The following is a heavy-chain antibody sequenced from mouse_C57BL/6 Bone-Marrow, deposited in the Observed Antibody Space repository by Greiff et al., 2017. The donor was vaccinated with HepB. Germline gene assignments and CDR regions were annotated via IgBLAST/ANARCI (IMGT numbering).Heavy chain of an antibody. D-gene: IGHD2-5*01. CDR2: IYPRSGNT. J-gene: IGHJ3*01. Sequence: QVQLQQSGAELARPGASVKLSCKASGYTFTSYGISWVKQRTGQGLEWIGEIYPRSGNTYYNEKFKGKATLTADKSSSTAYMELRSLTSEDSAVYFWARKSNYVFAYWGQGTLVTVSA. CDR1: GYTFTSYG. V-gene: IGHV1-81*01. CDR3: ARKSNYVFAY.